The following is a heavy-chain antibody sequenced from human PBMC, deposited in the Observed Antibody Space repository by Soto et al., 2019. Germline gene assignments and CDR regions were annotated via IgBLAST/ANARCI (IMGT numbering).Heavy chain of an antibody. J-gene: IGHJ6*02. V-gene: IGHV1-24*01. CDR1: GYTLTELS. CDR3: ATLPRYYGDSPMDV. Sequence: ASVKVSCKVSGYTLTELSMHWVRQAPGKGLEWMGGFDPEDGETIYAQKFQGRVTMTEDTSTDTAYMELSSLRSEDTAVYYCATLPRYYGDSPMDVWGQGTTLTVSS. CDR2: FDPEDGET. D-gene: IGHD4-17*01.